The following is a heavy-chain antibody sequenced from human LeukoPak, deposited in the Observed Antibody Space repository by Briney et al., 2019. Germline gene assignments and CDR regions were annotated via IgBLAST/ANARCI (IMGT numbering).Heavy chain of an antibody. J-gene: IGHJ4*02. CDR1: GFTFSSYA. CDR3: AKDGVWQSYYFDY. Sequence: EGSLRLSCAASGFTFSSYAMSWVRQAPGKGLEWLSSISDSGGHTYYADSVRGRFTISRDNSKNTVFLQMNSLRSEDTAVYYCAKDGVWQSYYFDYWGQGTLVTVSS. CDR2: ISDSGGHT. V-gene: IGHV3-23*01. D-gene: IGHD3-10*01.